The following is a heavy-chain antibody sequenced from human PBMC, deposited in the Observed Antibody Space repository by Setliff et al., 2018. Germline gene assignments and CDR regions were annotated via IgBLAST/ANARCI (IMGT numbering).Heavy chain of an antibody. J-gene: IGHJ4*02. CDR1: GFTFKTYA. D-gene: IGHD1-1*01. Sequence: GGSLRLSCAASGFTFKTYAMSWVRQAPGKGLEWVSSITGSGGDRDYADSVKGRFTISRDNSRNTLYLQMNSLRVEDTAIYYCAKEIRPNDYWGQGTLVTVSS. CDR2: ITGSGGDR. CDR3: AKEIRPNDY. V-gene: IGHV3-23*01.